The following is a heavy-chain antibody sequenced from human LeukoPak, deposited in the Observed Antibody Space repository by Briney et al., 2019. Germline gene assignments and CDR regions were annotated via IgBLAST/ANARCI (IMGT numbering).Heavy chain of an antibody. CDR3: ASRTMVREFDY. CDR2: INTNTGNP. V-gene: IGHV7-4-1*02. J-gene: IGHJ4*02. D-gene: IGHD3-10*01. CDR1: GYTFTSYA. Sequence: ASVKVSCKASGYTFTSYAMNWVRQAPGQGLERMGWINTNTGNPTYAQGFTGRFVFSLDTSVSTAYLQISSLKAEDTAVYYCASRTMVREFDYWGQGTLVTVSS.